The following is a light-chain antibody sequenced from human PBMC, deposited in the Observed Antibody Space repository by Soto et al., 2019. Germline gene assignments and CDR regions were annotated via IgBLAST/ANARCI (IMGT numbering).Light chain of an antibody. CDR2: DTS. CDR3: QQRNRWPLLWT. V-gene: IGKV3-11*01. J-gene: IGKJ4*01. Sequence: PVERAKLSCRASQSVGSSLAWYQQKPGQAPRLLMYDTSNRATGIPARFSGSGSGTDFTLTISSLEPEDFAVYYCQQRNRWPLLWTFGGGTKVDIK. CDR1: QSVGSS.